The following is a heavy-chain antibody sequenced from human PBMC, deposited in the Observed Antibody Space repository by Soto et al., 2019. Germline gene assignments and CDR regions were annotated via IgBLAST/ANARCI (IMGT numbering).Heavy chain of an antibody. CDR3: ARAPMVLSRSYFDS. Sequence: SETLSLTCTVSGGSISNFYWSWVRQPPGKGLEWIGYISYSGNTNYNPSLKSRVSISVDTSKNQLSLNLTSVTAADTAVYYCARAPMVLSRSYFDSWGQGTPVTVSS. D-gene: IGHD2-8*01. J-gene: IGHJ4*02. CDR1: GGSISNFY. CDR2: ISYSGNT. V-gene: IGHV4-59*01.